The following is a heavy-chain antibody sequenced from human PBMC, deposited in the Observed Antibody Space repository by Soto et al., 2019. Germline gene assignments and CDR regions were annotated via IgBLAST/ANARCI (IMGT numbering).Heavy chain of an antibody. CDR1: GYAFTTYG. Sequence: QVHLVQSGAEVKKPGASVKVSCQGSGYAFTTYGITWVRQAPGQGLGWMGWSSAHNGNTNYAQKLQGRVTVTRDTSTSKAYMELRSLRYDDTAVYYCARGRYGDYWGQGALVPVSS. D-gene: IGHD1-1*01. CDR3: ARGRYGDY. CDR2: SSAHNGNT. J-gene: IGHJ4*02. V-gene: IGHV1-18*01.